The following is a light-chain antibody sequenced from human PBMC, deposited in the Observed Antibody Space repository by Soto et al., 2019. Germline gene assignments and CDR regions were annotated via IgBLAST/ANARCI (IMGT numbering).Light chain of an antibody. CDR2: DAS. Sequence: EIVLTQSPATLSLSPGERATLSCRASLSVSNFLAWYQQKPGQAPRLLIYDASNRPTGIPARFSGSGSGTDFTLAISSLQPEDFAAYYCQQCSNYRTFGGGTKVEIK. J-gene: IGKJ4*01. V-gene: IGKV3-11*01. CDR1: LSVSNF. CDR3: QQCSNYRT.